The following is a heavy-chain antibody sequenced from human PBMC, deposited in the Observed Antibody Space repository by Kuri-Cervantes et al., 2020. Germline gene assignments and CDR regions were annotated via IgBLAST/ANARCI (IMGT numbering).Heavy chain of an antibody. Sequence: SGPTLVKPTQTLTLTCTFSGFSLSTSGVGVGWIRQPPGKALEWLALIYWDDDKRHSPSLKSRLTITKGTSKNQVVLKMTNVDPVDTATYYCARTVYSSGWSWYFDLWGRGTPVTVSS. D-gene: IGHD6-19*01. J-gene: IGHJ2*01. CDR2: IYWDDDK. CDR3: ARTVYSSGWSWYFDL. CDR1: GFSLSTSGVG. V-gene: IGHV2-5*02.